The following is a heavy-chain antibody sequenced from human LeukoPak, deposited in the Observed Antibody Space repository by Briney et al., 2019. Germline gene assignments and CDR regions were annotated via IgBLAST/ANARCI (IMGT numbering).Heavy chain of an antibody. V-gene: IGHV1-69*13. Sequence: SVKVSCKASGGTFISYAISWVRQAPGQGLEWMGGIIPIFGTASYAQKFQGRVTITADESTSTAYMELSSLRSEDTAVYYCARVWGIAVAGSRNWFDPWGQGTLVTVSS. CDR1: GGTFISYA. CDR3: ARVWGIAVAGSRNWFDP. D-gene: IGHD6-19*01. J-gene: IGHJ5*02. CDR2: IIPIFGTA.